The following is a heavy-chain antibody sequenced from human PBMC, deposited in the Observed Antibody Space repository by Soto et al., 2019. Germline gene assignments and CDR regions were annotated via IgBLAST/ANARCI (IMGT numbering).Heavy chain of an antibody. CDR1: GGSINRDNFH. CDR3: TTYSTSSGWFDP. J-gene: IGHJ5*02. D-gene: IGHD4-4*01. V-gene: IGHV4-39*02. CDR2: IYYTGST. Sequence: QLHLQESGPGLVKPSETLSLTCTVSGGSINRDNFHWAWIHQPPGKGLEWIGGIYYTGSTYYNPSLKSRVTISVDTSKNHFSLQVASVAAADTAVYYCTTYSTSSGWFDPWGLGTLVTISS.